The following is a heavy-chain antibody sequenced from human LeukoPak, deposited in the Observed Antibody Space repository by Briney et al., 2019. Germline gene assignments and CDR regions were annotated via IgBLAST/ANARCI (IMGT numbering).Heavy chain of an antibody. CDR2: ISHDGSNK. Sequence: GGSLRLSCAASGFTFSSYAMHWVRQAPGKGLEWVAVISHDGSNKYYADSVKGRFTISRDNSKNTLYLQMNSLRVEDTAVYYCARGGTEIYYYYYGMDVWGQGTTVTVSS. CDR1: GFTFSSYA. V-gene: IGHV3-30*04. D-gene: IGHD5-24*01. CDR3: ARGGTEIYYYYYGMDV. J-gene: IGHJ6*02.